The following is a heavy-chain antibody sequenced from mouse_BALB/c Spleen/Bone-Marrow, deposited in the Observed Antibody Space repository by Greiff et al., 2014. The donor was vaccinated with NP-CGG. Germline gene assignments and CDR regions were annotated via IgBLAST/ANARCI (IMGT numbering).Heavy chain of an antibody. J-gene: IGHJ2*01. CDR2: INPGSGAT. CDR1: GYAFTNYL. CDR3: ARRLTGTLCFDY. V-gene: IGHV1-54*03. Sequence: QVQLQQSGAELVRPGTSVKVSCKASGYAFTNYLIEWVKQRPGQGLEWIGVINPGSGATNYNENFKGKATLTADKSSSTPYMQLSSLTSDDSAVYFCARRLTGTLCFDYWGQGTTLTVSS. D-gene: IGHD4-1*01.